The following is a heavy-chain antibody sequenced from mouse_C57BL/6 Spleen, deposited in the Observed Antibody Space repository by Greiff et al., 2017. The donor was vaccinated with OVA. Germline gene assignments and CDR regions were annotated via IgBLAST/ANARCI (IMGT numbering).Heavy chain of an antibody. CDR1: GYTFTEYT. Sequence: VKLVESGAELVKPGASVKLSCKASGYTFTEYTIHWVKQRSGQGLEWIGWFYPGSGSIKYNEKFKDKATLTADKSSSTVYMELSRLTSEDSAVYFCARDRAYSNYLAYWGQGTLVTVSA. V-gene: IGHV1-62-2*01. D-gene: IGHD2-5*01. CDR2: FYPGSGSI. CDR3: ARDRAYSNYLAY. J-gene: IGHJ3*01.